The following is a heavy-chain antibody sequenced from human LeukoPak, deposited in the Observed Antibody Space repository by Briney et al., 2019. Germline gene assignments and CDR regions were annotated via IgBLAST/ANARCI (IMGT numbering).Heavy chain of an antibody. CDR1: GDSVSSNSAA. D-gene: IGHD3-10*01. CDR2: TYHRSKWYN. Sequence: QTLSLTCAISGDSVSSNSAAWNWIRQSPSRVLQWLGKTYHRSKWYNDYEVSVKSRITINPDTSKNQFSLQLKSVTPDDTAVYYCASLGSGSPLHDYWGQGTLVTVSS. J-gene: IGHJ4*02. V-gene: IGHV6-1*01. CDR3: ASLGSGSPLHDY.